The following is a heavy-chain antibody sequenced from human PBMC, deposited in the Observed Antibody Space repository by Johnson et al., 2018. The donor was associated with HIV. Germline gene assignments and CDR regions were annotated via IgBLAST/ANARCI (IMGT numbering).Heavy chain of an antibody. D-gene: IGHD1-26*01. Sequence: VQLVESGGGVVQPGRSLRLSCAASGFTFSSYAMSWVRQATGKGLEWVSAIGTAGDTYYPGSVKGRFTISRENAKNSLYLQMNSLRAGDTAVYYCARGSEDAFDIWGQGTMVTVSS. V-gene: IGHV3-13*01. CDR1: GFTFSSYA. CDR2: IGTAGDT. CDR3: ARGSEDAFDI. J-gene: IGHJ3*02.